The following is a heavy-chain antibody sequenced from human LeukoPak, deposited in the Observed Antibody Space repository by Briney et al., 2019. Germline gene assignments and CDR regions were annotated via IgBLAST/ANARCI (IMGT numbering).Heavy chain of an antibody. CDR1: GFTFSGHS. Sequence: GGSLRLSCAASGFTFSGHSMTWVRQAPGKGLEWVANINLDGSERFYVDFVKGRFTISRDNADNSMYLQMNSLRAEDTAVEYCGRVIAGAIDYWGQGTLVTVSS. CDR2: INLDGSER. D-gene: IGHD6-13*01. J-gene: IGHJ4*02. V-gene: IGHV3-7*01. CDR3: GRVIAGAIDY.